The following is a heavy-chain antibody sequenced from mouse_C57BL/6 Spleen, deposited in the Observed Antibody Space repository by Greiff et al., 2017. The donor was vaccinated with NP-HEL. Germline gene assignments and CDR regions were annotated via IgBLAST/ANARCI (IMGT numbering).Heavy chain of an antibody. J-gene: IGHJ3*01. CDR1: GYTFTDYY. Sequence: EVQLQQSGPELVKPGASVKISCKASGYTFTDYYMNWVKQSHGKSLEWIGDINPNNGGTSYNQKFKGKATLTVDKSSSTAYMELRSLTSEDSAVYYCARGNDGNYPAWFADWGQGTLVTVSA. V-gene: IGHV1-26*01. D-gene: IGHD2-1*01. CDR2: INPNNGGT. CDR3: ARGNDGNYPAWFAD.